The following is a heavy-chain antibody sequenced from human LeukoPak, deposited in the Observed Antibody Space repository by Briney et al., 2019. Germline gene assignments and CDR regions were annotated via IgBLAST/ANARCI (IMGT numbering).Heavy chain of an antibody. CDR2: IIPILGIA. CDR1: GGTFSSYA. J-gene: IGHJ4*02. V-gene: IGHV1-69*04. D-gene: IGHD3-22*01. CDR3: ARADYYDSSGYYPLAY. Sequence: ASVNVSCKSSGGTFSSYAISWVRQAPGQGLEWMGRIIPILGIANYAQKFQGRVTITADKSTSTAYMELSSLRSEDTAVYYCARADYYDSSGYYPLAYWGQGTLVTVYS.